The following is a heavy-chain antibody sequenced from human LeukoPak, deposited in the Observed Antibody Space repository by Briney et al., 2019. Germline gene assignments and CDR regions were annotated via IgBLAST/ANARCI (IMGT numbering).Heavy chain of an antibody. CDR3: ARSGVGYFYDTTGYYPLDY. V-gene: IGHV1-18*01. Sequence: GASVKVSCKASGYTXTNYGISWVRQAPGQGLEWMGWISAYTGNTNYAQNLQGRVTMTTDTSTSTAYMELRSLRSDDTAVYYCARSGVGYFYDTTGYYPLDYWGQGTLVTVSS. D-gene: IGHD3-22*01. CDR2: ISAYTGNT. J-gene: IGHJ4*02. CDR1: GYTXTNYG.